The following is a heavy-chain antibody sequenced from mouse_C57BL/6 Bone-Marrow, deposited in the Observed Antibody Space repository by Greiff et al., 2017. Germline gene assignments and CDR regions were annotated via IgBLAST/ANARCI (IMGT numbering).Heavy chain of an antibody. Sequence: EVQLQQSGPELVKPGASVKMSCKASGYTFTDYNMHWVKQSHGKSLEWIGYINPNNGGTSYNQKFKGKATLTVNKSSSTAYMALRSLTSEDSAVYYCAREGVITTVVATRGFAYWGQGTLVTVSA. V-gene: IGHV1-22*01. D-gene: IGHD1-1*01. CDR1: GYTFTDYN. CDR3: AREGVITTVVATRGFAY. J-gene: IGHJ3*01. CDR2: INPNNGGT.